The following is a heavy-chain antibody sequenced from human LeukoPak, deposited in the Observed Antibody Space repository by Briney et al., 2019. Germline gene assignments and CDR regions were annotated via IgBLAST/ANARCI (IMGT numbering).Heavy chain of an antibody. Sequence: SQTLSLTCTVSGDSISSGDYYWSWIRQPAGKGLEWIGRISSSGSTNYNPSLKSRVTMSVDTSKNQFSLKLSSVTAADTAVYYCARSAHLYNWFDPWGQGTLVTVSS. CDR2: ISSSGST. CDR1: GDSISSGDYY. J-gene: IGHJ5*02. CDR3: ARSAHLYNWFDP. V-gene: IGHV4-61*02.